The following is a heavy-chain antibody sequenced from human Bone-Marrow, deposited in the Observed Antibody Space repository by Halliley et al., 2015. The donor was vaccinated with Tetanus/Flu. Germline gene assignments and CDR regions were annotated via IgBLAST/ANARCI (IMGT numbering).Heavy chain of an antibody. CDR1: GLSLSSNGVG. Sequence: LVKPTQILTLTCTLSGLSLSSNGVGVGWIRQPPGKALEWLALIYWNDDKRYSPSLKSRLTITKDTSKNQVVLTMTNMDAVDTATYFCANTPALLGEKFFDSWGQGILVTVSS. J-gene: IGHJ4*02. CDR2: IYWNDDK. CDR3: ANTPALLGEKFFDS. D-gene: IGHD3-10*01. V-gene: IGHV2-5*01.